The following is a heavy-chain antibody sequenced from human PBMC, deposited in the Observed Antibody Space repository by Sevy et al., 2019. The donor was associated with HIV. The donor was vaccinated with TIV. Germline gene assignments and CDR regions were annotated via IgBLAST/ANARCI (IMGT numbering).Heavy chain of an antibody. J-gene: IGHJ4*02. CDR2: FDPEDGET. CDR3: ARDYDFWSGSTHLLY. Sequence: ASVKVSCKVSGYTLTELSMHWVRQAPGKGLEWMGGFDPEDGETIYAQKFQGRVTMTEDTSTDTAYMELSSLRSEDTAVYYCARDYDFWSGSTHLLYWGQGTLVTVSS. CDR1: GYTLTELS. V-gene: IGHV1-24*01. D-gene: IGHD3-3*01.